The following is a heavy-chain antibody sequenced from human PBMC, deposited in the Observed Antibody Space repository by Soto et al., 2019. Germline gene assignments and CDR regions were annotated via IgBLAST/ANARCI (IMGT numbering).Heavy chain of an antibody. Sequence: QVQLVQSGAEVKKPGSSVKVSCKASGVTFSSYAISWVRQAPGQGLEWMGGIIPIFGTANYAQKFQGRVTITADESTSTAYMELSSLRSDDTAVYYCARVVVGAKLGWWFDPWGQGTLVTVSS. J-gene: IGHJ5*02. V-gene: IGHV1-69*01. CDR3: ARVVVGAKLGWWFDP. CDR2: IIPIFGTA. CDR1: GVTFSSYA. D-gene: IGHD1-26*01.